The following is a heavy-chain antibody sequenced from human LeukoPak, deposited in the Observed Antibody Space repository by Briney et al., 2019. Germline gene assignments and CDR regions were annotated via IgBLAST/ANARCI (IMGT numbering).Heavy chain of an antibody. CDR1: GFTFGSYW. V-gene: IGHV3-74*01. CDR3: ARVGDWNDLVY. Sequence: TGGSLRLSCAASGFTFGSYWMHWVRQAPGKGLVWVSRVNNDGSNAVYADSVKGRFTISRDNAKNTLYLQMNSLRAEDTAVYYCARVGDWNDLVYWGRGILVTVSS. CDR2: VNNDGSNA. J-gene: IGHJ4*02. D-gene: IGHD1-1*01.